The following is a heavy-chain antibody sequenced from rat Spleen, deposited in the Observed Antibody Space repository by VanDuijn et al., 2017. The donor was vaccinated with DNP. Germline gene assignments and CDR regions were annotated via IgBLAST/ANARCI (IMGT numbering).Heavy chain of an antibody. V-gene: IGHV5-22*01. CDR1: GFTFSDYY. CDR3: ARGNYPGINTFDY. CDR2: IRYEGSRT. J-gene: IGHJ2*01. D-gene: IGHD1-4*01. Sequence: EVQLVESGGGLVQPGRSLKLSCAASGFTFSDYYMAWVRQAPKKGLEGVAYIRYEGSRTYYRDPVKGRFTLSRDNAKSTLYLQMNSLRSEDTATYFCARGNYPGINTFDYWGQGVMVTVSS.